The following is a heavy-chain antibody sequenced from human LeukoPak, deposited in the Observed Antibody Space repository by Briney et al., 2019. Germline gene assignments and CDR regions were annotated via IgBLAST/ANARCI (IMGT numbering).Heavy chain of an antibody. CDR1: GYTXTGYY. V-gene: IGHV1-2*02. J-gene: IGHJ4*02. Sequence: ASVKVSCKASGYTXTGYYMHGVRQAPGQGLEWMGWINPNSGRTNYAQKFQGRVTMTRDTSISTAYMELSRLRSDDTAVYYCAKSTTVTTWVVDYWGQGTLVTVSS. CDR2: INPNSGRT. CDR3: AKSTTVTTWVVDY. D-gene: IGHD4-17*01.